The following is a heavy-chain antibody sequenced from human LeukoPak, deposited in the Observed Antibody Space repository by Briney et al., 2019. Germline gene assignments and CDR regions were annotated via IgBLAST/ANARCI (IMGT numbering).Heavy chain of an antibody. CDR3: ARGQSLNDY. Sequence: GASVKVSCKASGYTFTEYYMHWVRQAPGQGLEWMGWINPNSGGANYAEKFQGRVTMTRDTSISTAYRELSRLRYDDTALYYCARGQSLNDYWGQGTLVTVSS. J-gene: IGHJ4*02. CDR2: INPNSGGA. V-gene: IGHV1-2*02. CDR1: GYTFTEYY.